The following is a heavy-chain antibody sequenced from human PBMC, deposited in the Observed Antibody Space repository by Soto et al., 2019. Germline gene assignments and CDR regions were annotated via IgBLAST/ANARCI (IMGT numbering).Heavy chain of an antibody. CDR3: ARRPSLGSPYYYMAV. CDR1: GGSISSSSYY. Sequence: SETLSLTCTVSGGSISSSSYYWGWIRQPPGKGLEWIGSIYYSGSTYYNPSLKSRVTISVDTSKNQFSLKLSSVTAADTAVYYCARRPSLGSPYYYMAVWGKGTTVTVSS. V-gene: IGHV4-39*01. CDR2: IYYSGST. J-gene: IGHJ6*03. D-gene: IGHD2-15*01.